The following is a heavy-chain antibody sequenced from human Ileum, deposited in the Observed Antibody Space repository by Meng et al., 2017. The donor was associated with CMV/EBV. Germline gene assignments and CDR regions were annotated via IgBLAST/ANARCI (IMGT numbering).Heavy chain of an antibody. Sequence: GESLKISCKASGYTFTSYDINWVRQATGQGLEWMGWMNPNSGNTGYAQKFQGRVTMTRNTSISTAYMELSSLRSEDTAVYYCARTHYYYYGMDVWGQGTTVTVSS. V-gene: IGHV1-8*01. CDR3: ARTHYYYYGMDV. CDR2: MNPNSGNT. CDR1: GYTFTSYD. J-gene: IGHJ6*02.